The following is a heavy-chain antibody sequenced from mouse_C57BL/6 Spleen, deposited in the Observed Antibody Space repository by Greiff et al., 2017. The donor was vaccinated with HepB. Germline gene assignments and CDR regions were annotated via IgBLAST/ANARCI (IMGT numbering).Heavy chain of an antibody. J-gene: IGHJ1*03. CDR3: AYGFHWYFDV. D-gene: IGHD2-10*02. Sequence: QVQLQQPGAELVKPGASVKMSCKASGYTFTSYWITWVKQRPGQGLEWIGDIYPGSGSTNYNEKFKSKATLTVDTSSSTAYMQLSSLTSEDSSVYYCAYGFHWYFDVWGTGTTVTVSS. CDR2: IYPGSGST. CDR1: GYTFTSYW. V-gene: IGHV1-55*01.